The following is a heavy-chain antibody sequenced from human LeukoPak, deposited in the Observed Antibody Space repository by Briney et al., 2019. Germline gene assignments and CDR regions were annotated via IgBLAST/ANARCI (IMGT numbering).Heavy chain of an antibody. D-gene: IGHD6-13*01. CDR2: ITNSGHSK. V-gene: IGHV3-48*01. Sequence: PGGSLRLSCAASEFTFSSYSMNWVRQAPGKGLEWVSYITNSGHSKSYADSVKGRFTISRDNSKNTLYLQMNSLRAEDTAVYYCASTLAAAGPSYGMDVWGQGTTVTVSS. CDR3: ASTLAAAGPSYGMDV. CDR1: EFTFSSYS. J-gene: IGHJ6*02.